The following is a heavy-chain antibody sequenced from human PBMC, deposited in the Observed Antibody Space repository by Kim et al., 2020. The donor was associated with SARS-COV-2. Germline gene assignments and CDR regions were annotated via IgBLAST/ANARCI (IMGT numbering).Heavy chain of an antibody. CDR1: GFTVSSYG. J-gene: IGHJ6*02. CDR3: SRDYSPDNSYYGIDV. D-gene: IGHD1-20*01. Sequence: GGSLRLSCAASGFTVSSYGMHWVRQALGKVLEWVAVIWYDGSNKYYVDSVKGGFTFSSDNSKNTLYLHMNRLRAEDKAVYYCSRDYSPDNSYYGIDVCGQRTTVTVYS. V-gene: IGHV3-33*01. CDR2: IWYDGSNK.